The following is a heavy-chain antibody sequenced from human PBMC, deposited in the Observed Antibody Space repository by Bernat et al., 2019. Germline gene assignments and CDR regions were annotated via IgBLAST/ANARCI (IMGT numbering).Heavy chain of an antibody. J-gene: IGHJ6*03. Sequence: QVHLVESGGGVVQPGRSLRLSCAASGFTFSTYVMHWVRQAPGRGLEWMAVIWGDGGKEYYADSVKGRFTISRDNSKNTLYLQMNSLRADDTAIYYCARTFDTYYMDVWGKGTTVTVSS. V-gene: IGHV3-33*01. CDR3: ARTFDTYYMDV. CDR2: IWGDGGKE. CDR1: GFTFSTYV.